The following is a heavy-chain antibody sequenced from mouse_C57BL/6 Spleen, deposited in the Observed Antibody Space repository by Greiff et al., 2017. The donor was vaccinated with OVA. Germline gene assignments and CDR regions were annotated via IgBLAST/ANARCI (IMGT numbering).Heavy chain of an antibody. CDR1: GYSITSDY. Sequence: VQLKESGPGLAKPSQTLSLTCSVTGYSITSDYWNWIRKFPGNNLEYMGYISYSGSTYNNPSLKRRISITRDTSKNQYYLLLNSATTEETATYYCANGYPAWFAYWGQGTLVTVSA. CDR2: ISYSGST. J-gene: IGHJ3*01. CDR3: ANGYPAWFAY. D-gene: IGHD2-2*01. V-gene: IGHV3-8*01.